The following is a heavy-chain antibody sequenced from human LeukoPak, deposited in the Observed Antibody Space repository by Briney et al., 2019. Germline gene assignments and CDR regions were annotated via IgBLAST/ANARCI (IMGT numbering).Heavy chain of an antibody. V-gene: IGHV4-39*07. J-gene: IGHJ4*02. CDR3: AKDKHPYSNYGGGGDY. Sequence: AGGSLRLSCAASGFTFSSYSMNWVRQPPGKGLEWIGSIYYSGSTYYNPSLKSRVTISVDTSKNQFSLKLSSVTAADTALYYCAKDKHPYSNYGGGGDYWGQGTLVTVSS. D-gene: IGHD4-11*01. CDR2: IYYSGST. CDR1: GFTFSSYS.